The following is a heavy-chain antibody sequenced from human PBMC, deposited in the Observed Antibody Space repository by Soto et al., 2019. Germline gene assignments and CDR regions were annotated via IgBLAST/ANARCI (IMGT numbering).Heavy chain of an antibody. J-gene: IGHJ6*03. CDR3: ARGVVATTNYYYYMDV. Sequence: PGGSLRLSCAASGFTFSDYYMSWIRQAPGKGLEWVSYISSSGSTIYYADSVKGRFTISRDNAKNSLYLQMNSLRAEDTAVYYCARGVVATTNYYYYMDVWGKGTTVTVSS. D-gene: IGHD5-12*01. CDR2: ISSSGSTI. CDR1: GFTFSDYY. V-gene: IGHV3-11*01.